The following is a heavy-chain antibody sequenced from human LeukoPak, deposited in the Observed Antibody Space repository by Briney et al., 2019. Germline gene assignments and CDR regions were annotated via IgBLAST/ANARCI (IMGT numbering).Heavy chain of an antibody. J-gene: IGHJ4*02. Sequence: GGSLRLSCAASGFTFGSYAMNWVRQAPGKGLEWVAVISSDGSNKFYVDSVKGRFTISRDNSKNTLYLQMNSLRVEDTAVYYCAKVDSSDYGDLRIPADYWGQGTLVIVSS. CDR3: AKVDSSDYGDLRIPADY. CDR2: ISSDGSNK. V-gene: IGHV3-30*18. D-gene: IGHD4-17*01. CDR1: GFTFGSYA.